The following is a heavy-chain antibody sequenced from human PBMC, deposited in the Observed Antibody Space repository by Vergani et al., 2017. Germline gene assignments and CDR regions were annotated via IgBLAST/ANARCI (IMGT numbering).Heavy chain of an antibody. CDR2: IYSGGST. D-gene: IGHD3-16*01. V-gene: IGHV3-53*01. Sequence: EVQLVESGGGLIQPGGSLRLSCAASGLTFSSNYMSWVRQAPGKGLECVSVIYSGGSTYYADSVKGRFTISRDHSKNTLYLQMNRLRAEDTAVYYCARDTGGIDFWRQGTLVTVSS. J-gene: IGHJ4*02. CDR3: ARDTGGIDF. CDR1: GLTFSSNY.